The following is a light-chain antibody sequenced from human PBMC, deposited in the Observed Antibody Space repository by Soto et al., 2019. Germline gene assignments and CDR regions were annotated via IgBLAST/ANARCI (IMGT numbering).Light chain of an antibody. CDR1: SGDIGDYNY. CDR2: DVS. CDR3: AAWDDSLNGPYV. J-gene: IGLJ1*01. V-gene: IGLV2-14*01. Sequence: QSVLTQPASVSGSPGQSITISCVGTSGDIGDYNYVSWYQQHPGKVPKVIIYDVSNRPSGVSYRFSGTKSGNTASLTVSGLQAEDEADYYCAAWDDSLNGPYVFGTGTKVTVL.